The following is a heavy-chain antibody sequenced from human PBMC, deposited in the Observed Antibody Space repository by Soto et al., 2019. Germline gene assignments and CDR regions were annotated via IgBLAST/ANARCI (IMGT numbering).Heavy chain of an antibody. D-gene: IGHD6-6*01. V-gene: IGHV3-7*01. J-gene: IGHJ4*02. CDR3: TRWRRLLDS. CDR1: GFTFSDFW. CDR2: ISADGRET. Sequence: GGSLRLSCAASGFTFSDFWMNWVRQAQGKGLEWVAYISADGRETNHVDSVKGRFTISRDNAKNSVYLQMNSLRAEDTAVYYCTRWRRLLDSWGQGTLVTVSS.